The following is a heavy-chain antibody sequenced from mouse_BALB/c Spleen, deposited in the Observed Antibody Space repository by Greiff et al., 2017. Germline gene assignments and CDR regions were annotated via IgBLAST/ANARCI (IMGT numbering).Heavy chain of an antibody. CDR3: ARGNYRYDVWFAY. D-gene: IGHD2-14*01. Sequence: DVKLVESGGGLVKPGGSLKLSCAASGFTFSSYAMSWVRQTPEKRLEWVASISSGGSTYYPDSVKGRFTISRDNARNILYLQMSSLRSEDTAMYYCARGNYRYDVWFAYWGQGTLVTVSA. CDR1: GFTFSSYA. V-gene: IGHV5-6-5*01. J-gene: IGHJ3*01. CDR2: ISSGGST.